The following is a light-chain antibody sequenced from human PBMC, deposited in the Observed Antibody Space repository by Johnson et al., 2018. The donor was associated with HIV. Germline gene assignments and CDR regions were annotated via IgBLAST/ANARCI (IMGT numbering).Light chain of an antibody. J-gene: IGLJ1*01. V-gene: IGLV1-51*02. CDR3: GTWDSSLSAGRYV. Sequence: QSVLTQSPSVSAAPGQKVTISCSGSSSNIGNNYVTWYQQLPGTAPKLLIYENNKRPSGIPDRFSGSKSGTSATLGITGLQTGDEADYYCGTWDSSLSAGRYVFGTG. CDR2: ENN. CDR1: SSNIGNNY.